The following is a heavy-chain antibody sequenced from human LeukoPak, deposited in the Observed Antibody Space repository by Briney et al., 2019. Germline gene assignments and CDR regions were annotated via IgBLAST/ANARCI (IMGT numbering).Heavy chain of an antibody. J-gene: IGHJ5*02. Sequence: PSETLSLTCTVSGGSISSSSYYWGWLRQPPGKGLEWIGSIYYTGSTNYNPSLKSRVTISLDTSKNQFSLKLTSVTAADTAVYYCASVRGYSSGWYASGFDPWGQGTLVTVSS. CDR3: ASVRGYSSGWYASGFDP. D-gene: IGHD6-19*01. V-gene: IGHV4-39*07. CDR2: IYYTGST. CDR1: GGSISSSSYY.